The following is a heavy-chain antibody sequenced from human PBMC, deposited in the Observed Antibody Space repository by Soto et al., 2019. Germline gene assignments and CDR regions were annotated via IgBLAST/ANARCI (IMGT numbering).Heavy chain of an antibody. CDR1: GYAFRYDD. CDR2: MNPNSGNT. V-gene: IGHV1-8*01. Sequence: ASVKVSCKASGYAFRYDDIIWVRQATGQGLEWMGWMNPNSGNTGYAQKFQGRITMTRNTSISTAYMEMNSLTSEDTAVYYCARVGAWALRNLDYWGQGTRVTVSS. D-gene: IGHD3-16*01. J-gene: IGHJ4*02. CDR3: ARVGAWALRNLDY.